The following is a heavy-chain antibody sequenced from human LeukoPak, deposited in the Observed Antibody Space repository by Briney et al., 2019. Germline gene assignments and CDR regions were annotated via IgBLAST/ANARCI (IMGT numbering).Heavy chain of an antibody. Sequence: PSETLSLTCTVSGGSISTYYWSWIRQPPGKGLEWIGYIYYSGYTDYNPSLKSRVTMSVDTSKNQFSLKLTSVNAADTAVYYCASANYDILTGYWFDYWGQGTLVTVSS. J-gene: IGHJ4*02. CDR1: GGSISTYY. V-gene: IGHV4-59*08. D-gene: IGHD3-9*01. CDR2: IYYSGYT. CDR3: ASANYDILTGYWFDY.